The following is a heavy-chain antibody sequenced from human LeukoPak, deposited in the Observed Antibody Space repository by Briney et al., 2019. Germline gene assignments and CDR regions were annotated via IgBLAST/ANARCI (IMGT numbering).Heavy chain of an antibody. V-gene: IGHV3-23*01. CDR2: ISGSGGST. CDR1: GFTFSSYA. J-gene: IGHJ4*02. CDR3: ATSVAYDILTGYYTDY. Sequence: SGGSLRLSCAASGFTFSSYAMSWVRQAPGKGLEWVSAISGSGGSTYYADSVKGRFTISRDNSKNTLYLQMNSLRAEDTAVYYCATSVAYDILTGYYTDYWGQGTLVTVSS. D-gene: IGHD3-9*01.